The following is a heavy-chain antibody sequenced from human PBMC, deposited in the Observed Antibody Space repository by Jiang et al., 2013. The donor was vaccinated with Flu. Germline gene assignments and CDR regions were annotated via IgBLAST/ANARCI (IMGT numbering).Heavy chain of an antibody. V-gene: IGHV3-30-3*01. CDR3: ARDWATVTTAENALDI. D-gene: IGHD4-17*01. J-gene: IGHJ3*02. Sequence: QLVESGGGVVQFGRSLRLSCAASGFTFSNYAMHWVRQAPGKGLEWVAVISDDGSNKYYADSVKGRFTISRDNSKNTLYLQMNSLRAEDTAVYYCARDWATVTTAENALDIWGQGTMVTVSS. CDR2: ISDDGSNK. CDR1: GFTFSNYA.